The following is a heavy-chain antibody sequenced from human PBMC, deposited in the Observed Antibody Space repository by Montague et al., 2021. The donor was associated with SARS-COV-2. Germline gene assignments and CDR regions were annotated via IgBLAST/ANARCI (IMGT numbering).Heavy chain of an antibody. CDR3: AGAERYFGPLDP. Sequence: SETLSLTCALSGGSAYWNWIRRPPGKGLEWIGNVYYRGGPTYSPSLRDRVTISLDSPNQVSLRLNYVTAADSAVYYCAGAERYFGPLDPWGLGITVIVSS. V-gene: IGHV4-59*01. CDR1: GGSAY. CDR2: VYYRGGP. J-gene: IGHJ5*02. D-gene: IGHD3-9*01.